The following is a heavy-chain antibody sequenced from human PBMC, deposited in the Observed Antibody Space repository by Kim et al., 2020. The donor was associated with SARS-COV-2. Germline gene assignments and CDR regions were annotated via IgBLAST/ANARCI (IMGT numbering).Heavy chain of an antibody. Sequence: DPASKYSPAFQGQVTISVDKSISAAHLQWSSLKASDTAMYYCARGVDSFDIWGQGTMVTVSP. J-gene: IGHJ3*02. V-gene: IGHV5-51*01. CDR2: DPAS. CDR3: ARGVDSFDI.